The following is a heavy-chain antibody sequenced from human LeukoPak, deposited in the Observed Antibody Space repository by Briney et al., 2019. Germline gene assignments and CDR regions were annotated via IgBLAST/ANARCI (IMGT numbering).Heavy chain of an antibody. CDR1: GFTFSSHA. CDR2: ISGSGGST. D-gene: IGHD2-2*01. CDR3: AKGYCSSTSCFLAPFDY. Sequence: GGSLRLSCAASGFTFSSHAMSWVRQAPGMGLEWVSAISGSGGSTYYAASVKGRFTISRDNSKNTLYLQMNSLRAEDTAVYYCAKGYCSSTSCFLAPFDYWGQGTLVTVSS. V-gene: IGHV3-23*01. J-gene: IGHJ4*02.